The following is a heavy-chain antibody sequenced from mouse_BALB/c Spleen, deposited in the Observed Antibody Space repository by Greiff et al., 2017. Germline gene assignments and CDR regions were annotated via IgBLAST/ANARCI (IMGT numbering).Heavy chain of an antibody. D-gene: IGHD2-4*01. J-gene: IGHJ4*01. CDR1: GYTFTDYN. V-gene: IGHV1S29*02. Sequence: VQLQQSGPELVKPGASVKISCKASGYTFTDYNMHWVKQSHGKSLEWIGYIYPYNGGTGYNQKFKSKATLTVDNSSSTAYMELRSLTSEDSAVYYCARGTMIVYAMDYWGQGTSVTVSS. CDR3: ARGTMIVYAMDY. CDR2: IYPYNGGT.